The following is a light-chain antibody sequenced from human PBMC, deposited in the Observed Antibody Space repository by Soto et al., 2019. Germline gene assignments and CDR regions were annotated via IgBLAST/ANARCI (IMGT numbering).Light chain of an antibody. V-gene: IGKV3-15*01. CDR3: QQYNNWPPYT. Sequence: ETVMTQSPGTLSVSPGERATLSCRASQSVSGNLAWYQQKPGQAPRLLIYGASTRATGIPDRFSGSGSGTEFTPTISSLQSEDFAVYFCQQYNNWPPYTFGQGTKLEIK. CDR2: GAS. J-gene: IGKJ2*01. CDR1: QSVSGN.